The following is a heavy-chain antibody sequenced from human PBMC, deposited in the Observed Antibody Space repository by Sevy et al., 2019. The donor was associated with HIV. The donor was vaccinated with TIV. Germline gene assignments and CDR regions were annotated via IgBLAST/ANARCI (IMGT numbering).Heavy chain of an antibody. J-gene: IGHJ6*03. CDR2: ISSSSYI. Sequence: GGSLRLSCAASGFTFSSYSMNWVRQAPGKGLEWVSSISSSSYIYYADSVKGRFTISRDNAKNSLYLQMNSLRAEDTAVYYCARDTGRDYYYYYYMDVWGKGTTVTVSS. V-gene: IGHV3-21*01. CDR3: ARDTGRDYYYYYYMDV. CDR1: GFTFSSYS.